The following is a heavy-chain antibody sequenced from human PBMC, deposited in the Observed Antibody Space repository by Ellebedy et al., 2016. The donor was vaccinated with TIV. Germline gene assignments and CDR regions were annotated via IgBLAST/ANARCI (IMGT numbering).Heavy chain of an antibody. CDR3: AREAGTSGWYSGFQH. J-gene: IGHJ1*01. CDR1: GFTFSSYW. CDR2: INTDGSST. D-gene: IGHD6-19*01. V-gene: IGHV3-74*01. Sequence: GESLKISCAASGFTFSSYWMHWVRQAPGKGLVWVSCINTDGSSTSYADSVKGRFTISRNDSKNTLYLQMNSLRAEDTAIYYCAREAGTSGWYSGFQHWGQGTLVTVSS.